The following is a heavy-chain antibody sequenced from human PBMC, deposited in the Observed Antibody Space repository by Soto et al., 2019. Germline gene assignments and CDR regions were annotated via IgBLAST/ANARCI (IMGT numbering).Heavy chain of an antibody. D-gene: IGHD4-17*01. CDR1: GFTFRSYA. V-gene: IGHV3-23*01. CDR3: AKGGTVTQDAFDI. Sequence: EVQLLESGGGLVQPGGSLRLSCAASGFTFRSYAMSWFRQAPGKGLEWVSAISGSGGSTYYADSVKGRFTISRDNSKNTLYLQMNSLRAEDTAVYCCAKGGTVTQDAFDIWGQGTMVTVSS. J-gene: IGHJ3*02. CDR2: ISGSGGST.